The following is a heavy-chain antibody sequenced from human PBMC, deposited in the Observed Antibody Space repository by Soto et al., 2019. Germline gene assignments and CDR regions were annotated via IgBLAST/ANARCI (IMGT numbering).Heavy chain of an antibody. CDR2: IFHDGTA. J-gene: IGHJ4*02. D-gene: IGHD6-6*01. CDR3: ARLVCDTRLNSMYFDW. CDR1: GGSTISGVG. Sequence: SATLSLSCAGSGGSTISGVGWTWVRPYPQRGLAYIGEIFHDGTANYYPSFERRVVISVDTSKNQFSLKLTSVTAADTAIYCGARLVCDTRLNSMYFDWCGQGIRVSVPS. V-gene: IGHV4-4*01.